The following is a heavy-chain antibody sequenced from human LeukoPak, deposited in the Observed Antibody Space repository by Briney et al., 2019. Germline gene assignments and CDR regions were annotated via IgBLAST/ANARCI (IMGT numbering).Heavy chain of an antibody. CDR1: GITFSSYG. CDR2: ISSTGGTT. V-gene: IGHV3-23*01. CDR3: ARDGLRGSSGWYRYAFDI. J-gene: IGHJ3*02. Sequence: GGSLRLSCAASGITFSSYGMSWVRQAPGKGLEWVSSISSTGGTTYYADSVKGRFTISRDNSKNTLYLQMNSLRAEDTAVYYCARDGLRGSSGWYRYAFDIWGQGTMVTVSS. D-gene: IGHD6-19*01.